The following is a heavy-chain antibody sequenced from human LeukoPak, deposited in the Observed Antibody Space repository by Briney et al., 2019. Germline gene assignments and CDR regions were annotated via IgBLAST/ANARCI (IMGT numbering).Heavy chain of an antibody. Sequence: PSETLSLTCTVSGGSISSYYWSWIRQPAGKGLEWIGRIYTSGSTNYNPSLKSRVTMSVDTSKNQFSLKLSSVTAADTAVYYCARQIAAAGTRRIDYWGQGTLVTVSS. V-gene: IGHV4-4*07. CDR1: GGSISSYY. CDR2: IYTSGST. CDR3: ARQIAAAGTRRIDY. D-gene: IGHD6-13*01. J-gene: IGHJ4*02.